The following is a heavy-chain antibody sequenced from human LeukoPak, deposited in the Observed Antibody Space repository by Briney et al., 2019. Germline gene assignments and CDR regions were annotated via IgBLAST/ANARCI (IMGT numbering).Heavy chain of an antibody. CDR2: IWYDGSNK. V-gene: IGHV3-33*01. CDR1: GFTFSSYG. Sequence: GGSLRLSCAASGFTFSSYGMHWVRQAPGKGLEWVAVIWYDGSNKYYADSVKGRFTISRDNSKNTLYLQMNSLRDEDTALYYCARDKDYAFDIWGQGTMITVFS. CDR3: ARDKDYAFDI. J-gene: IGHJ3*02.